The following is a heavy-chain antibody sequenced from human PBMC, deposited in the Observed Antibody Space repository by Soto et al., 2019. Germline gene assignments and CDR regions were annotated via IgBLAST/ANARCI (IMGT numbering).Heavy chain of an antibody. Sequence: GGSLRLSCAACGFTFSSYGMHWVRQAPGKGLEWVAVISYDGSNKYYADSVKGRFTISRDDSKNMVYLQMNSLKTEDTAVYYCIKYSGRPSIPAALGQGTLVTVSS. J-gene: IGHJ5*02. CDR3: IKYSGRPSIPAA. V-gene: IGHV3-30*03. D-gene: IGHD1-26*01. CDR1: GFTFSSYG. CDR2: ISYDGSNK.